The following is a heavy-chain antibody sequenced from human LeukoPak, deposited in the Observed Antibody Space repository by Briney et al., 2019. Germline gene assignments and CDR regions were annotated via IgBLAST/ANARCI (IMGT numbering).Heavy chain of an antibody. V-gene: IGHV1-2*02. CDR3: ARTSYYYDSSGYYYGP. Sequence: ASVKVSCKASGYTFTGYYMHWVRQAPGQGLEWMGWINPNSGGTNYAQKFQGRVTMTRDTSISTAYVELSRLRSDDTAVYYCARTSYYYDSSGYYYGPWGQGTLVTVSS. J-gene: IGHJ5*02. CDR2: INPNSGGT. CDR1: GYTFTGYY. D-gene: IGHD3-22*01.